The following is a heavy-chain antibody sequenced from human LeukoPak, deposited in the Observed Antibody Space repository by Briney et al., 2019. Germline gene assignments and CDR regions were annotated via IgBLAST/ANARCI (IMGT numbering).Heavy chain of an antibody. D-gene: IGHD3-3*01. J-gene: IGHJ5*02. V-gene: IGHV3-23*01. CDR3: AKDGKRVVINWFDP. CDR2: ISGSDGST. CDR1: GFTFSSYA. Sequence: PGGSLRLSCAASGFTFSSYAMNWVRQAPGKGLEWVSVISGSDGSTYYADSVRGRFTISRDSSKNTLYLQMNSLRAEDTAVYYCAKDGKRVVINWFDPWGQGTLVTVSS.